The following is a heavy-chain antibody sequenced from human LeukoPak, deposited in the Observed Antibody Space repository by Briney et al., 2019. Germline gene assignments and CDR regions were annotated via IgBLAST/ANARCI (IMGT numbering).Heavy chain of an antibody. CDR1: GYTFTGYY. Sequence: VASVKVSCKASGYTFTGYYMHWVRQAPGQGLEWMGWINPNSGGTNYAQKFQGRVTMTRDTSISTAYMELSRLRSDDTAVYYCARGHIVVVTAILTPPGIWGQGTLVTVSS. J-gene: IGHJ4*02. D-gene: IGHD2-21*02. V-gene: IGHV1-2*02. CDR2: INPNSGGT. CDR3: ARGHIVVVTAILTPPGI.